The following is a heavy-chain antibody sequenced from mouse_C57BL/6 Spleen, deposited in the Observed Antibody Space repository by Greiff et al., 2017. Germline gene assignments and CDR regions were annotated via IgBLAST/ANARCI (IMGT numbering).Heavy chain of an antibody. CDR3: TGDYDWFAY. CDR1: GFTFSDAW. J-gene: IGHJ3*01. Sequence: DVKLVESGGGLVQPGGSMKLSCAASGFTFSDAWMDWVRQSPEKGLEWVADIRNKANNHATYYAESVKGRFTISRDDSKSSVYLQMNSLRAEDTGIYYCTGDYDWFAYWGQGTLVTVSA. D-gene: IGHD2-4*01. V-gene: IGHV6-6*01. CDR2: IRNKANNHAT.